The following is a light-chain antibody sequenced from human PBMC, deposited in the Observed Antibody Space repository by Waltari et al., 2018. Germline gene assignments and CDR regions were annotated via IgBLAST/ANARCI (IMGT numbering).Light chain of an antibody. CDR2: DFS. Sequence: QSALTQPAPVSRPPGQSITISCTGTNSTVGAYTYVSGYQQYPAKAPKLMVYDFSHRPAGVSHRFFGSKSGNTASLTISGIQAEDEADYYCSSNTSSSTLEGVFGGGTKLTVL. V-gene: IGLV2-14*03. CDR3: SSNTSSSTLEGV. J-gene: IGLJ2*01. CDR1: NSTVGAYTY.